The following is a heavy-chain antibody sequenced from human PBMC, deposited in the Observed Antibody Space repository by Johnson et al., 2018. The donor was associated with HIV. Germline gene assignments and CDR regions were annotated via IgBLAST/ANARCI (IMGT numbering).Heavy chain of an antibody. Sequence: VQLVESGGGLVQPGGSLRLSCAASGFTVSTNYMSWVRQAPGKGLEWVSVIYSGGSTYYADSVKGRFTISRDNSKNTLYLQMNSLRAEDTAVYYCAREGGNNWNDIAFDIWGQGTMVTVSS. CDR1: GFTVSTNY. CDR3: AREGGNNWNDIAFDI. J-gene: IGHJ3*02. CDR2: IYSGGST. V-gene: IGHV3-66*02. D-gene: IGHD1-1*01.